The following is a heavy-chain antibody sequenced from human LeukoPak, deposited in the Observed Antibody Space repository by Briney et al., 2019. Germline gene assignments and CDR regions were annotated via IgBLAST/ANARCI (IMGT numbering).Heavy chain of an antibody. CDR2: ISGSGGST. Sequence: GGSLRLSCAASVFTFSSYSMHWVRQAPWKGLEWVSAISGSGGSTYYADSVKGRFTISRDNSKNTLYLQMNSLRAEDTAVYYCAKDMSMITFGGARYFDYWGQGTLVTVSS. V-gene: IGHV3-23*01. J-gene: IGHJ4*02. D-gene: IGHD3-16*01. CDR3: AKDMSMITFGGARYFDY. CDR1: VFTFSSYS.